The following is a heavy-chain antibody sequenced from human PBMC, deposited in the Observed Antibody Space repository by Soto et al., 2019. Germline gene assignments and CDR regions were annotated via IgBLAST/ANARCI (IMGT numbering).Heavy chain of an antibody. D-gene: IGHD6-13*01. V-gene: IGHV3-23*01. CDR2: ITFTSVSK. CDR3: AKASVWYPYFDS. Sequence: GPIRHSCAASEVSFDDYAMSWVSQAPGKRLEWVSSITFTSVSKYYADSVKGRFTISRDNSKDTLYLQMNSLRAEDTAIYYCAKASVWYPYFDSWGQGTLVTVSS. CDR1: EVSFDDYA. J-gene: IGHJ4*02.